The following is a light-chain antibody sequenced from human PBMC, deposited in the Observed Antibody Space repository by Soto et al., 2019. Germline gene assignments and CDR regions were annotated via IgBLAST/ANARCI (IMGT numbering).Light chain of an antibody. CDR3: QKDNSAPWT. V-gene: IGKV1-27*01. CDR2: AAS. Sequence: DIQMTQPPSSLSASVGDRVTITCRASQDITNYLVWYQQKPGKVPKLLIYAASTLQSGVPSRFSGSGSGTDFTLTISSLQPEDVATYYCQKDNSAPWTFGQGTKVEIK. J-gene: IGKJ1*01. CDR1: QDITNY.